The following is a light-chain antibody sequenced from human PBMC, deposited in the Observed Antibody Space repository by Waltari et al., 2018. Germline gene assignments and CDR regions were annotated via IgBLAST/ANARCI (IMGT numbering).Light chain of an antibody. V-gene: IGKV1-5*03. CDR1: ETVLTR. J-gene: IGKJ2*01. CDR3: LQYHSYSK. CDR2: KAS. Sequence: DIQMTQSPSTLSASVGDSVTITCRASETVLTRLARYQQKPGKAPKLLIYKASSLESGVPSRFSGSASGTEFTLTISSLQPDDSATYYCLQYHSYSKFGQGTKLEIK.